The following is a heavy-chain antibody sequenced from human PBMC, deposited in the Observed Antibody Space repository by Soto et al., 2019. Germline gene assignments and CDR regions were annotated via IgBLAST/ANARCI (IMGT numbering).Heavy chain of an antibody. D-gene: IGHD5-18*01. V-gene: IGHV3-33*01. CDR1: GFTFSNYG. Sequence: QVQLVESGGGVVQPGRSLRLSCAASGFTFSNYGMHWVRQAPGKGLEWVAVIWYDGSNKYYADSVKGRFTISRDNSKNTVSLQMNSLRAEDTAMYYCARDLDTWGQGTLVTVSS. CDR2: IWYDGSNK. J-gene: IGHJ4*02. CDR3: ARDLDT.